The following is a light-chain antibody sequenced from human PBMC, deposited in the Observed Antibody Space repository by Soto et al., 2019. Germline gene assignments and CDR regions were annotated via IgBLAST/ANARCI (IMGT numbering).Light chain of an antibody. J-gene: IGKJ1*01. CDR1: QSVGSTY. CDR3: QQYGST. CDR2: GAS. V-gene: IGKV3-20*01. Sequence: ESVLTQSPGTLSLSPGERATLSCRASQSVGSTYLAWYQQKPGQAPRLVIYGASSRATGVPDRFSGSGSGTDFTLTISRVEPEDSAVYYCQQYGSTFGQGTKVEIK.